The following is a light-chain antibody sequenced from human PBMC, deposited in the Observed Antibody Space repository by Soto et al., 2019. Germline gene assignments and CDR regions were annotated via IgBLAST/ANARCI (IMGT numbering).Light chain of an antibody. V-gene: IGKV3-20*01. CDR2: GAS. Sequence: EMVLTQSPGTLSLSPGERATLSCRARQSVSSSYLAWYQQKPGQAPRLLIYGASSRATGIPDRFSGSGSGTNSTLTISRLESEDFAVYYCLHYGGSPPFTFGPGTKVDIK. CDR1: QSVSSSY. J-gene: IGKJ3*01. CDR3: LHYGGSPPFT.